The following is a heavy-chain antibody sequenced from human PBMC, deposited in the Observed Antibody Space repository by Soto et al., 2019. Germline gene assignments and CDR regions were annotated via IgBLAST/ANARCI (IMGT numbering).Heavy chain of an antibody. V-gene: IGHV4-31*03. CDR2: IYYSGST. J-gene: IGHJ3*02. CDR3: ASCLGDLSPFAFDI. D-gene: IGHD3-16*02. CDR1: GGSSSSGGYY. Sequence: SETLSLTCTVSGGSSSSGGYYLSWILQHPGKGLEWIGYIYYSGSTYYNPSLKSRVTISVDTSKNQFSLKLSSVTAAATAVYYCASCLGDLSPFAFDIWGQGTMVTVS.